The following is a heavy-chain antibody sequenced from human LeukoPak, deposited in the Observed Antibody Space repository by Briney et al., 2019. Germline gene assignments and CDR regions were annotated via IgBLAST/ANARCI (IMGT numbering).Heavy chain of an antibody. Sequence: HSGGSLRLSCTASRFTFGDYTMSWVRRAPGKGLEWVGFIRSKAYGGTTEYAASVKGRFTISRDDSKGIAYLQMNSLKSEDTAVYYCTRPHDYWGQGTLVTVSS. CDR3: TRPHDY. CDR2: IRSKAYGGTT. CDR1: RFTFGDYT. V-gene: IGHV3-49*04. J-gene: IGHJ4*02.